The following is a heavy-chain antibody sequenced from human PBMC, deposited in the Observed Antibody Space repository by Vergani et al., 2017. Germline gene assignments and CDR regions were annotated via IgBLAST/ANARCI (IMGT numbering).Heavy chain of an antibody. Sequence: QVQLQQWGAGLLKPSETLSLTCAVYGGSFSGYYWSWIRQPPGKGLEWIGSIYHSGSTYYNPSLKSRVTISVDTSKNQFSLKLSSVTAADTAVYYCARVIEAAGTYYYYGMDVWGQGTTVTVSS. J-gene: IGHJ6*02. CDR1: GGSFSGYY. V-gene: IGHV4-34*01. D-gene: IGHD6-13*01. CDR3: ARVIEAAGTYYYYGMDV. CDR2: IYHSGST.